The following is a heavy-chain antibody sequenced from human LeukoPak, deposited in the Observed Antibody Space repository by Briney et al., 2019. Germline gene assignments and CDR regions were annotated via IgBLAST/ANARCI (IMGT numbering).Heavy chain of an antibody. D-gene: IGHD6-13*01. CDR2: ISSSGTTI. CDR1: GFTFSDYY. Sequence: GGSLRLSCAASGFTFSDYYMNWIRQAPGKGLEWVSYISSSGTTIYYADSVKGRFTISRDNAKNSLYLQMNSLRAEDTAVYYCSTLRAYRSSWYFDYWGQGTLVTVSS. J-gene: IGHJ4*02. V-gene: IGHV3-11*04. CDR3: STLRAYRSSWYFDY.